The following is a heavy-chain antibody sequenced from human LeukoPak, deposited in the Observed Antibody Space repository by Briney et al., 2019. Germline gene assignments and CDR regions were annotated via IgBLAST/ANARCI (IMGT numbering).Heavy chain of an antibody. CDR1: GDFIISSSFE. D-gene: IGHD6-25*01. J-gene: IGHJ4*02. Sequence: SDTLSLTWTVSGDFIISSSFEWGWVRQPPGKGLEWIGSIYYSGTTFYNPSLKSRVAISVDTSKNQFSLTLSSVTAADTAVYFCARRRIAATVDHWGQGTLVTVSS. V-gene: IGHV4-39*01. CDR3: ARRRIAATVDH. CDR2: IYYSGTT.